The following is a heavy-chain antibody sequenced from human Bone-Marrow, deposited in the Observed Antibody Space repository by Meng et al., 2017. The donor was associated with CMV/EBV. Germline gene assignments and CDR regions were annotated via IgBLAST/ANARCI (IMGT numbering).Heavy chain of an antibody. Sequence: GESLKISCAASGFTFSSYSMNWVRQAPGKGLEWVSSISSSSSYIYYADSVKGRFTISRDNAKNSLYLQMNSLRAEDTAVYYCARDGYYDILAGLNYYYYYGMAVWARGTTVTVSS. CDR3: ARDGYYDILAGLNYYYYYGMAV. D-gene: IGHD3-9*01. CDR2: ISSSSSYI. J-gene: IGHJ6*02. V-gene: IGHV3-21*01. CDR1: GFTFSSYS.